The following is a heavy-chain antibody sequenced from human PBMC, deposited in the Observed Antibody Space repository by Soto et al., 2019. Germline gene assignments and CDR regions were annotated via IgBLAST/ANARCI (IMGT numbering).Heavy chain of an antibody. CDR1: GGSISSGGYY. CDR3: ARGLGYCSSTSCSPAYYYYGMDV. J-gene: IGHJ6*02. D-gene: IGHD2-2*01. V-gene: IGHV4-31*03. CDR2: IYYRGST. Sequence: QVQLQESGPGLVKPSQTLSLTCTVSGGSISSGGYYWSWIRQHPGKGLEWIGYIYYRGSTYYNPSLKSRVTISVDTSKNQFSLKLSSVTAADTAVYYCARGLGYCSSTSCSPAYYYYGMDVWGQGTTVTVSS.